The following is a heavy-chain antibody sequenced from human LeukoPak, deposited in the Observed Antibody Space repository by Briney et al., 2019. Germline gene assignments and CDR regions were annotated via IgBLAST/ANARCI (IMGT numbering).Heavy chain of an antibody. CDR1: GGSISSYY. CDR2: IYYSGST. V-gene: IGHV4-59*12. CDR3: ARRTVRGVIKY. Sequence: SETLSLTCTVSGGSISSYYWSWIRQPPGKGLEWIGYIYYSGSTNHNPSLKSRVTISVDTSKNQFSLKLSSVTAADTAVYYCARRTVRGVIKYWDQGSLVTVSS. D-gene: IGHD3-10*01. J-gene: IGHJ4*02.